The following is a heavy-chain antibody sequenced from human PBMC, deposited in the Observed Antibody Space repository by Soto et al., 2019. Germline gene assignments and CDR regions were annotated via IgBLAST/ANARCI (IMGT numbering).Heavy chain of an antibody. Sequence: SETLSLTCAVSGGSISSGGYSWSWIRQPPGKGLEWIGYIYHSGSTYYNPSLKSRVTISVDRSKNQFSLKLSSVTAADTAVYYCAREGSHDYSNLYSMDVWCQGTTVTVSS. J-gene: IGHJ6*02. CDR1: GGSISSGGYS. V-gene: IGHV4-30-2*01. CDR3: AREGSHDYSNLYSMDV. D-gene: IGHD4-4*01. CDR2: IYHSGST.